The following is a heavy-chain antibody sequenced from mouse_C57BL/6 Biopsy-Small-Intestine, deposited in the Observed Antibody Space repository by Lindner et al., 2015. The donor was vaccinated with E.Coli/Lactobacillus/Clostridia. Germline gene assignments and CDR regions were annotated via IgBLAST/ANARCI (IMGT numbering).Heavy chain of an antibody. CDR2: IYPNNGGT. Sequence: QESGPELVKPGASVKISCKASGYTFTDYNMDWVKQSHGKSLEWIGYIYPNNGGTGYNQKFKSKATLTVDKSSSTAYMELHSLTSEDSAVYYCARGGGYYYAMDYWGQGTSVTVSS. D-gene: IGHD2-2*01. V-gene: IGHV1-34*02. CDR3: ARGGGYYYAMDY. CDR1: GYTFTDYN. J-gene: IGHJ4*01.